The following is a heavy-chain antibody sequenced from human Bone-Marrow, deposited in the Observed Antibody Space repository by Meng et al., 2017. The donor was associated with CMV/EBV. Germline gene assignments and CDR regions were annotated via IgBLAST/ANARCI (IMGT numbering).Heavy chain of an antibody. CDR3: ARELGSYDFWSGYYSAYYFDY. CDR1: GCYS. CDR2: IYYSGTT. Sequence: GCYSWGWIRQPPGKGLEWIGYIYYSGTTNYTPSLKSRVTISVDTSKNQFSLKLSSVTAADTAVYYCARELGSYDFWSGYYSAYYFDYWGQGTLVTVSS. D-gene: IGHD3-3*01. J-gene: IGHJ4*02. V-gene: IGHV4-61*01.